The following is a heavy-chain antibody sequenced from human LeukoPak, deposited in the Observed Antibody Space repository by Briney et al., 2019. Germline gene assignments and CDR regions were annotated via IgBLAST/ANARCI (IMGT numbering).Heavy chain of an antibody. D-gene: IGHD3-22*01. CDR3: ARDPRPYYYDSSGYYDYFDY. V-gene: IGHV1-69*01. J-gene: IGHJ4*02. CDR1: SATPPSSA. Sequence: SSDTGSRTPSSATPPSSAPSGDRNPLGDRMGGVEGIIPNLGTANYAQKFQGRVTITADESTSTAYMELSSLRSEDTAVYYCARDPRPYYYDSSGYYDYFDYWGQGTLVPGSS. CDR2: IIPNLGTA.